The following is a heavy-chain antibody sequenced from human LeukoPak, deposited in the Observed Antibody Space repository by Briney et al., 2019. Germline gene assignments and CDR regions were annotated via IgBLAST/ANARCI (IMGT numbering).Heavy chain of an antibody. V-gene: IGHV3-48*04. CDR3: ARPGYCSGGSCYVAFDI. J-gene: IGHJ3*02. CDR1: GFTFSSYS. D-gene: IGHD2-15*01. Sequence: PGGSLRLSCAASGFTFSSYSMNWVRQVPGKGLEWVSYMSSSSSTIYYADSVKGRFTISRDNAKNSLYLQMNSLRAEDTAVYYCARPGYCSGGSCYVAFDIWGQGTMVTVSS. CDR2: MSSSSSTI.